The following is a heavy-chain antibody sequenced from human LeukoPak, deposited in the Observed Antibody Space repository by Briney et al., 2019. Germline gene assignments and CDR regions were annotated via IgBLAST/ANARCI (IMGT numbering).Heavy chain of an antibody. D-gene: IGHD4-23*01. V-gene: IGHV3-74*01. CDR2: INTDGSST. CDR3: ARLAGNPEYYLDY. CDR1: GFTFSSYW. Sequence: PGGSLRLSCAASGFTFSSYWMHWVRQAPGKGLVWVSRINTDGSSTSYADSVKGRFTISRDNAKNTLYLQMNSLRAEDTAVYYCARLAGNPEYYLDYWGQGTLVTVSS. J-gene: IGHJ4*02.